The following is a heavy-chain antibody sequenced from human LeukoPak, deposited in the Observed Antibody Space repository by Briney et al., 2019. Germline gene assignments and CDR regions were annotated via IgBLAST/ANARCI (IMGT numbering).Heavy chain of an antibody. Sequence: PETLSLTCTVSGGSISSYYWSWIRQPPGKGLEWIGYIYYSGSTNYNPSLKSRVTISVDTSKNQFSLKLSPVTAADTAVYYCARIHSSSWTAYYYYGMDVWGQGTTVTVSS. CDR3: ARIHSSSWTAYYYYGMDV. CDR1: GGSISSYY. V-gene: IGHV4-59*01. D-gene: IGHD6-13*01. CDR2: IYYSGST. J-gene: IGHJ6*02.